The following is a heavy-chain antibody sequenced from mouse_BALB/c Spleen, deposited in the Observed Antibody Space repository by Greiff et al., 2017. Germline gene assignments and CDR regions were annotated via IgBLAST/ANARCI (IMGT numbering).Heavy chain of an antibody. CDR2: IDPANGNT. J-gene: IGHJ4*01. Sequence: VHVKQSGAELVKPGASVKLSCTASGFNINDTYMHWVKQRPEQGLEWIGRIDPANGNTKYDPKFQGKATITADTSANTAYLQLSSLTSEDTAVYYCATYYYGSSYRAMDYWGQGTSVTVSS. CDR1: GFNINDTY. D-gene: IGHD1-1*01. CDR3: ATYYYGSSYRAMDY. V-gene: IGHV14-3*02.